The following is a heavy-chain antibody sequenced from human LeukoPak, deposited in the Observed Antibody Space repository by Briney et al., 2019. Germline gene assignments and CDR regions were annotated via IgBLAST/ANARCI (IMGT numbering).Heavy chain of an antibody. CDR1: GGSFSGYY. D-gene: IGHD5-18*01. CDR3: ERRTRGYSYGPYYYGMDV. Sequence: SETLSLTCAVYGGSFSGYYWSWIRQPPGKGLEWIGEINHSGSTNYNPSLKSRVTISLDTSKNQFSLKLSSVTAADTAVYYCERRTRGYSYGPYYYGMDVWGQGTTVTVSS. V-gene: IGHV4-34*01. J-gene: IGHJ6*02. CDR2: INHSGST.